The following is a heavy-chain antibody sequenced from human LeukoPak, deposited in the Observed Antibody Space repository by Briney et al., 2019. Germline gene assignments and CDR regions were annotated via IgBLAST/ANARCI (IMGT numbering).Heavy chain of an antibody. CDR3: AKGGYCSGGSCYSLDAFDI. Sequence: GGSLRLSCAASGFTFSSYAMNWVRQAPGKGLEWVSAISGGGGSTYYADSVKGRFTISRDNSKNTLYLQMNSLRAEDTAVYYCAKGGYCSGGSCYSLDAFDIWGQGTMVTVSS. J-gene: IGHJ3*02. CDR2: ISGGGGST. CDR1: GFTFSSYA. D-gene: IGHD2-15*01. V-gene: IGHV3-23*01.